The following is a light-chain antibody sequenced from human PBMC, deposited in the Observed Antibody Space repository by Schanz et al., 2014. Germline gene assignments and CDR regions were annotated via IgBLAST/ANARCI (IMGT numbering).Light chain of an antibody. J-gene: IGKJ4*01. CDR2: GAS. CDR1: QSVSSSS. CDR3: LQHNSYPLT. Sequence: EIVLTQSPGTLSLSPGERATLSCRASQSVSSSSLAWYQQKPGQAPRLLIYGASSRATGIPDRFSGSGSGTDFTLTISSLEPEDFATYYCLQHNSYPLTFGGGTKVEIK. V-gene: IGKV3-20*01.